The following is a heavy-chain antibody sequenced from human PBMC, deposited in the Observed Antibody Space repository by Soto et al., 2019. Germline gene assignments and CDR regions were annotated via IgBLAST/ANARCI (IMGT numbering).Heavy chain of an antibody. CDR1: GFTFSAYS. Sequence: GGSLRLSCAASGFTFSAYSINWVRQAPGKGLEWISYISDNSSVIYYADAVKGRFTISRDSTKNTLSLQINSLRAEDSAVYYCAKDLHSSGWAAYNFDYWGQGTLVTVSS. CDR3: AKDLHSSGWAAYNFDY. CDR2: ISDNSSVI. D-gene: IGHD6-25*01. V-gene: IGHV3-48*01. J-gene: IGHJ4*02.